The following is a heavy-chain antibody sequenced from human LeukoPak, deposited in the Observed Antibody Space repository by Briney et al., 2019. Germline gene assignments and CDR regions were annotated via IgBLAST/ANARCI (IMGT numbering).Heavy chain of an antibody. V-gene: IGHV1-69*05. CDR2: IIPIFGTA. J-gene: IGHJ4*02. Sequence: SVKVSCKASGYTFTSYSMNWVRQAPGQELEWMGGIIPIFGTANYAQKFQGRVTITTDESTSTAYMELSSLRSEDSAVYYCHYDFWTQQYYFDYWGQGTLVTVSS. D-gene: IGHD3-3*01. CDR1: GYTFTSYS. CDR3: HYDFWTQQYYFDY.